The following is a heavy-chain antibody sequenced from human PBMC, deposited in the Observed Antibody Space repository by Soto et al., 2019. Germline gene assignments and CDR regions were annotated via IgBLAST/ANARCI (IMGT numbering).Heavy chain of an antibody. CDR2: IYPGDSDT. CDR3: ARQGSSTSRPYYYYYYGMDV. J-gene: IGHJ6*02. CDR1: GYSFTSYW. V-gene: IGHV5-51*01. D-gene: IGHD2-2*01. Sequence: GESLKISCQGSGYSFTSYWIGWVRQMPGKGLEWMGIIYPGDSDTRYSPSFQGQVTISADKSISTAYLQWSSLKASDTAMYYCARQGSSTSRPYYYYYYGMDVWGQGTTVTVSS.